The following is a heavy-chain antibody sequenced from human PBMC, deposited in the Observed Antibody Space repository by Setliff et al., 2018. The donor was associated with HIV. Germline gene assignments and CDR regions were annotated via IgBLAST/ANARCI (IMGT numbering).Heavy chain of an antibody. V-gene: IGHV4-31*03. CDR2: ILDSGST. Sequence: SEILSLTCTVSGASISSGGYYWNWIRQLPGKGLEWIGYILDSGSTYYNPSLRGRLSMSIDTSANQFSVELTSVTAADTALYFCARVPNWGSAPFAYDVWGLGTMVTVS. CDR1: GASISSGGYY. D-gene: IGHD7-27*01. J-gene: IGHJ3*01. CDR3: ARVPNWGSAPFAYDV.